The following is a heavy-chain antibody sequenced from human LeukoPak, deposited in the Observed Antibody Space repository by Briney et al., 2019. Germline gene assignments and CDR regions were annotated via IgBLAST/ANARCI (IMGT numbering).Heavy chain of an antibody. J-gene: IGHJ5*02. CDR2: ISFDGSNK. D-gene: IGHD1-1*01. CDR1: GFTFSTYA. Sequence: GGSLRLSCAASGFTFSTYAMHWVRQAPGKGLEWVAIISFDGSNKYYADSVKGRFTISRDSSKNTLYLQMNSLRASDTAVYYCARELNGAFDPWGQGTLVTVSS. V-gene: IGHV3-30*04. CDR3: ARELNGAFDP.